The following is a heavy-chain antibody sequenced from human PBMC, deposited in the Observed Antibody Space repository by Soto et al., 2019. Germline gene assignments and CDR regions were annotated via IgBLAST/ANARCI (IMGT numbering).Heavy chain of an antibody. Sequence: GGSLRLSCSASGFTLSSYAMHWVRQAPGKGLEYVSAISSNGGSTYYADSVKGRFTISRDNSKNTLYLQMSSLRAEDTAVYYCVKDLGYCSGGSCYSSYYYGMDVWGQGTTVTVSS. CDR3: VKDLGYCSGGSCYSSYYYGMDV. J-gene: IGHJ6*02. D-gene: IGHD2-15*01. CDR2: ISSNGGST. V-gene: IGHV3-64D*08. CDR1: GFTLSSYA.